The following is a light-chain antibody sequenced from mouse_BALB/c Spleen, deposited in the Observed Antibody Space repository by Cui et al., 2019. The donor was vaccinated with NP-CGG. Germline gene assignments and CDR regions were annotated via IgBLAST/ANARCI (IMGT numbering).Light chain of an antibody. V-gene: IGLV1*01. Sequence: QAVVTQESALTTSPGETVTLTCRSRTGAVTTSDYANWVQEKQDHLFTGLIGGTNNRTPGFPARFSGSLIGDKAALTITGAQTEDEAIYFCALWYSNHWVFGGGTKLTVL. J-gene: IGLJ1*01. CDR1: TGAVTTSDY. CDR2: GTN. CDR3: ALWYSNHWV.